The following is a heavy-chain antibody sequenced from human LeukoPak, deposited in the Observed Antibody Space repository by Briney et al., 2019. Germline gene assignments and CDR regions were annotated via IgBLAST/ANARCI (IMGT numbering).Heavy chain of an antibody. CDR3: ARETEVPGGRSWDF. V-gene: IGHV4-4*07. J-gene: IGHJ4*02. CDR1: GGSISSYY. Sequence: SETLSLTCTVSGGSISSYYWTRIRQPAGKGLEWIGRIHPSGTTNHNPSLKSRVIMSLDMSNNQFSLKVRSVTAADTAVYYCARETEVPGGRSWDFWGQGTLVTVSS. D-gene: IGHD6-19*01. CDR2: IHPSGTT.